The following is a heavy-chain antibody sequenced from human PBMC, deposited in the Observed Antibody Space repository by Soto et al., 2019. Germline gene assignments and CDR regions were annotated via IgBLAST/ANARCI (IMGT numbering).Heavy chain of an antibody. V-gene: IGHV5-51*01. CDR3: AIVRFSSSGYPSYFDY. CDR1: GYSFTSYW. J-gene: IGHJ4*02. CDR2: IYPGDSDT. Sequence: GESLKISCKGSGYSFTSYWIGWVRQMPGKGLEWMGIIYPGDSDTRYSPSFQGQVTIPADKSISTAYLQWSSLKASDTAMYYCAIVRFSSSGYPSYFDYWGQGTLVTVSS. D-gene: IGHD3-22*01.